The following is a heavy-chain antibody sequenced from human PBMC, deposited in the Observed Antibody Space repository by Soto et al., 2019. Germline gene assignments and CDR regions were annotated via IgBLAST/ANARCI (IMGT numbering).Heavy chain of an antibody. D-gene: IGHD6-19*01. CDR1: GFAFSSYS. CDR3: ARDDGWLVLDY. CDR2: ITIRSSYI. V-gene: IGHV3-21*06. J-gene: IGHJ4*02. Sequence: EVQLVESGGGLVKPGGSLRLSCAASGFAFSSYSMNWVRQAPGKGLEWVAFITIRSSYIYYADSVRGRFTISRDNAKNSLYLQMDGLRAEDTAVYYCARDDGWLVLDYWGQGTLVTVS.